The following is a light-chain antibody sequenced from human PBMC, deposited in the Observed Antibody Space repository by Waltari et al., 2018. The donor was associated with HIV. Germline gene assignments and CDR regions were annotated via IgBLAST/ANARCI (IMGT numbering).Light chain of an antibody. CDR2: WAS. CDR1: QSVLYSSNNNNY. Sequence: DIVMTQSPDSLAVSLGERATINCKSSQSVLYSSNNNNYLAWFQQKPGQPPKLLIYWASTRESGVPDRFSVSGSGTDFTLTISSLRTEDVAVYYCQQYYSSPLTFGGGTKVEI. V-gene: IGKV4-1*01. J-gene: IGKJ4*01. CDR3: QQYYSSPLT.